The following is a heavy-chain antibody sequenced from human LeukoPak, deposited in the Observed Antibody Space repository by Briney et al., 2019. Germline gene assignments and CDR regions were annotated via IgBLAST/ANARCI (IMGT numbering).Heavy chain of an antibody. CDR3: ARPLVAATANDAFDI. CDR2: ISSSGSYT. Sequence: GGSLRLSCAASGFTFSDYYMRWISQAPGKGLEWVSYISSSGSYTNYADSVKGRFTISRDNAKNSLYLQMNSLRAEDTAVYYCARPLVAATANDAFDIWGQGTMVTVSS. V-gene: IGHV3-11*03. CDR1: GFTFSDYY. J-gene: IGHJ3*02. D-gene: IGHD2-15*01.